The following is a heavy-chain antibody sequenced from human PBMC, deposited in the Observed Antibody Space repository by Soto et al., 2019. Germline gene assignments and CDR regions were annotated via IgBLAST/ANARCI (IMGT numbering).Heavy chain of an antibody. V-gene: IGHV5-51*01. CDR3: PRVQNVGSSWFDP. J-gene: IGHJ5*02. Sequence: GESLKISCKVSGYSFSSYWIGWVRQMPGKGLEWMGIIYPGDSDTRYSPSFQGQVTISADKSISTAYLQWSSLKASDTAMYYCPRVQNVGSSWFDPWGQGTLVTVFS. CDR1: GYSFSSYW. D-gene: IGHD1-1*01. CDR2: IYPGDSDT.